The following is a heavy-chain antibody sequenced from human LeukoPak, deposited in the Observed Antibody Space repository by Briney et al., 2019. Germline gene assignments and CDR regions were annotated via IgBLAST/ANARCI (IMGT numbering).Heavy chain of an antibody. Sequence: GGSLRLSCAASGFTFSNYWMSWVRQPPGRGLEWVANIKLDGSEKYYVDSVKGRFTISRDNAKNSLYLQMNSLRAEDTAAYYCAREYCSSSRCYLIEKRVDFDFWGLGTLVTVSS. V-gene: IGHV3-7*04. J-gene: IGHJ4*02. D-gene: IGHD2-2*01. CDR2: IKLDGSEK. CDR1: GFTFSNYW. CDR3: AREYCSSSRCYLIEKRVDFDF.